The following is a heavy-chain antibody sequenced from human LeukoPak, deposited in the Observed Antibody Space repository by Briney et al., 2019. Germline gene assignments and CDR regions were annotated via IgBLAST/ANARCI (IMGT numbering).Heavy chain of an antibody. D-gene: IGHD2-21*01. J-gene: IGHJ3*02. Sequence: SETLSLTCTVSGYAISSGHYWSWIRQPAGKGLEWIGRIYTSGSTNYNPSLKSRVTISVDTSKNQFSLKLSSVTAADTAVYYCARSLVTFDIWGQGTMVTVSS. CDR3: ARSLVTFDI. CDR1: GYAISSGHY. V-gene: IGHV4-61*02. CDR2: IYTSGST.